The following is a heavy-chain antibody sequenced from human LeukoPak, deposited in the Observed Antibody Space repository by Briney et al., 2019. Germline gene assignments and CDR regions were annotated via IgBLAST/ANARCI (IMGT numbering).Heavy chain of an antibody. CDR2: ISAYNGNT. J-gene: IGHJ6*03. D-gene: IGHD6-19*01. CDR3: ARRVQWLESRYYYYYMDV. CDR1: GYTFTSYA. V-gene: IGHV1-18*01. Sequence: ASVKVSCKASGYTFTSYAMNWVRQAPGQGLEWMGWISAYNGNTNYAQKLQGRVTMTTDTSTSTAYMELRSLRSDDTAVYYCARRVQWLESRYYYYYMDVWGKGTTVTVSS.